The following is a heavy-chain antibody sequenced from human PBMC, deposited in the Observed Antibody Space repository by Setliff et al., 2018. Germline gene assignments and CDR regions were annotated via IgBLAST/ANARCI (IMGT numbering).Heavy chain of an antibody. D-gene: IGHD2-2*01. J-gene: IGHJ5*02. CDR3: ARGVYCSSTSCSPGLNWFDP. V-gene: IGHV4-34*01. CDR1: GGSFSGYY. CDR2: INHSGST. Sequence: SETLSLTCAVYGGSFSGYYWSWIRQPPGKGLEWIGEINHSGSTNYNPSLKSRVTISVDTSKNQFSLKLSPVTAADTAVYYCARGVYCSSTSCSPGLNWFDPWGQGTLVTVSS.